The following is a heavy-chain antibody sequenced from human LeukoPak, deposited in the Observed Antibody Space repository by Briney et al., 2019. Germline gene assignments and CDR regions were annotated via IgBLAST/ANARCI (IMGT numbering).Heavy chain of an antibody. J-gene: IGHJ4*02. Sequence: ASVKVSCKASGYTFTSYGISWVRQAPGQGLEWMGWISAYNGNTNYAQKLQGRVTMTTDTSTSTAYMELRSLRSDDTAVYYCARDASRDGYNLEDYWGQGTLVTVSS. D-gene: IGHD5-24*01. CDR3: ARDASRDGYNLEDY. CDR1: GYTFTSYG. CDR2: ISAYNGNT. V-gene: IGHV1-18*01.